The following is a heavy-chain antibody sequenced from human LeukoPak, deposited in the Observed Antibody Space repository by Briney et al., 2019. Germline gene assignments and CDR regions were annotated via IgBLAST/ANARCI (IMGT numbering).Heavy chain of an antibody. J-gene: IGHJ5*02. V-gene: IGHV4-39*07. Sequence: PSETLSLTCTVSGGSISSSSYYWGWIRQPPGKGLEWIGSIYYSGSTYYNPSLKSRVTISVDTSKNQFSLKLSSVTAADTAVYYCARCGQWLVSGDFDPWGQGTLVTVSS. CDR2: IYYSGST. D-gene: IGHD6-19*01. CDR1: GGSISSSSYY. CDR3: ARCGQWLVSGDFDP.